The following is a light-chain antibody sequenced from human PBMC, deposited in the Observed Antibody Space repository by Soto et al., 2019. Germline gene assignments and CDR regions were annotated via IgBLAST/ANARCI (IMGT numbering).Light chain of an antibody. CDR1: QSVGSL. J-gene: IGKJ2*01. V-gene: IGKV1-39*01. CDR2: AAS. Sequence: DIQMTQSPSSLSASVGDRVTITCRASQSVGSLLNWFQQKPRKAPKLLIYAASTLQSGAPSRFSGSGAGTDFTLIISSLQPEDFATYYCQQSYSLPYTFGQGTKLEI. CDR3: QQSYSLPYT.